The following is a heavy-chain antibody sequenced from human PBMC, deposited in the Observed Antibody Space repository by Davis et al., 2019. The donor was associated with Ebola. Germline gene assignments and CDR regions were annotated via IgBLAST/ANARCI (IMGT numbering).Heavy chain of an antibody. J-gene: IGHJ3*02. CDR3: ARSRWFRGRDAFDI. D-gene: IGHD3-10*01. CDR2: INHSGST. CDR1: GGSFSGYY. Sequence: SETLSLTCAVYGGSFSGYYWSWIRQPPGEGLEWIGEINHSGSTNYNPSLKSRVTISVDTSKNQFSLKLSSVTAADTAVYYCARSRWFRGRDAFDIWGQGTMVTVSS. V-gene: IGHV4-34*01.